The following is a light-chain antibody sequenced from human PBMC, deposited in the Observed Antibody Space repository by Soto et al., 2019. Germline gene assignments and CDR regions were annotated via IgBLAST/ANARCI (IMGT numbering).Light chain of an antibody. CDR2: DAS. CDR3: QQYNSYSPS. J-gene: IGKJ4*01. CDR1: QSISSW. Sequence: DIQMTQSPSTLSASVVDRVTITCRASQSISSWLAWYQQKPGKAPKLLIYDASSLESGVPSRFSGSGSGTEFTLTISSLQPDDFATYYCQQYNSYSPSFGGGTKVDIK. V-gene: IGKV1-5*01.